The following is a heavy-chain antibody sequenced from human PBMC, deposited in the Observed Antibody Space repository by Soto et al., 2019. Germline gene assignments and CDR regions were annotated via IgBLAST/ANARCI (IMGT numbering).Heavy chain of an antibody. CDR3: ARVVKAGDYGDYGRYYFDY. Sequence: QVQLVQSGAEVKKPGASVKVSCKASGYTFTTYGITWLRQAPGQGLEWMGWISAYSGNTNYAQKLQGRLTVTTDTSTNTAYMDLRSLRSDDTAVYYCARVVKAGDYGDYGRYYFDYWGHGTLVTVSS. CDR2: ISAYSGNT. V-gene: IGHV1-18*04. CDR1: GYTFTTYG. D-gene: IGHD4-17*01. J-gene: IGHJ4*01.